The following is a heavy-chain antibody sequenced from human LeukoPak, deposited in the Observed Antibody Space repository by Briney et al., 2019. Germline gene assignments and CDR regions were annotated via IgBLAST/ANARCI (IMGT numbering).Heavy chain of an antibody. J-gene: IGHJ1*01. CDR2: IKQDGSEK. D-gene: IGHD3-22*01. CDR3: ARARRDYYDSKYFQH. Sequence: GGSLRLSCAASGFTFSSYWMSWVRQAPGKGLEWVANIKQDGSEKYYVDSVKGRFTISRDNAKNSLYLQMNSLRAEDTAVYYCARARRDYYDSKYFQHRGQGTLVTVSS. CDR1: GFTFSSYW. V-gene: IGHV3-7*01.